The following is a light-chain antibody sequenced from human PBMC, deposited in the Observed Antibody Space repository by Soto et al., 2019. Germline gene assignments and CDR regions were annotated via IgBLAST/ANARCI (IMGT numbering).Light chain of an antibody. V-gene: IGLV1-40*01. CDR2: GNT. Sequence: QSALTQPPSASGAPGQSVTISCTGTSSNIGAGYDVRWYEQLPGTAPKHLIYGNTNRPSGVPDRFSASKSGTSASLAIAGLQPEDEADYYCQSYDNSLSGLYVFGTGTKVTVL. CDR3: QSYDNSLSGLYV. J-gene: IGLJ1*01. CDR1: SSNIGAGYD.